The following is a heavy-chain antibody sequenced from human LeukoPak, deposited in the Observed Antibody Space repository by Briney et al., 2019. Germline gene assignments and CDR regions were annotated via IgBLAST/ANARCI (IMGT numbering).Heavy chain of an antibody. CDR2: ISTGSSKI. Sequence: GGSLRLSCAASGFTFSSYNMNWVRQAPGKGLEWVSSISTGSSKIYYADSVKGRFTISRDNAKNSLYLQMNSLRAEDTAVYYCASVAVAGYFDSWGQGTLVTVCS. CDR1: GFTFSSYN. D-gene: IGHD6-19*01. CDR3: ASVAVAGYFDS. J-gene: IGHJ4*02. V-gene: IGHV3-21*01.